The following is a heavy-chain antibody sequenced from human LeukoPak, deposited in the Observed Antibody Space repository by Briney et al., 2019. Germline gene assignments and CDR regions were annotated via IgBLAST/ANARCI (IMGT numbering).Heavy chain of an antibody. CDR2: INHSGST. CDR1: GGSFSGYY. CDR3: AKGSRIVVVAATLDY. V-gene: IGHV4-34*01. D-gene: IGHD2-15*01. J-gene: IGHJ4*02. Sequence: SETLSLTCAVYGGSFSGYYWSWIRQPPGKGLEWIGEINHSGSTNYNPSLKSRVTISVDTSKNQFSLKLSSVTAADTAVYYCAKGSRIVVVAATLDYWGQGTLVTVSS.